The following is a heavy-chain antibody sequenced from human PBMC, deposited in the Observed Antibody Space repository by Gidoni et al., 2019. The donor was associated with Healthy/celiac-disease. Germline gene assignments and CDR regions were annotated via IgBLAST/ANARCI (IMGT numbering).Heavy chain of an antibody. V-gene: IGHV2-5*02. CDR3: AHSQSYYYDSSGYPPEYFDY. CDR1: GFSLSTSGVG. CDR2: IYWDDDK. D-gene: IGHD3-22*01. Sequence: QITLKESGPTLVKPTQTLTLTCTFSGFSLSTSGVGVGWIRQPPGKALEWLALIYWDDDKRYSPSLKSRLTITKDTSKNQVVLTMTNMDPVDTATYYCAHSQSYYYDSSGYPPEYFDYWGQGTLVTVSS. J-gene: IGHJ4*02.